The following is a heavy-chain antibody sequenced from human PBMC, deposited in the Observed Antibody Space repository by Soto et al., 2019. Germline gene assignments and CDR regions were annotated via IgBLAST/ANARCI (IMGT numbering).Heavy chain of an antibody. D-gene: IGHD3-9*01. J-gene: IGHJ3*02. CDR1: GLTFSNYA. CDR2: ISGSGGST. CDR3: AKGDILTGYVNDAFDI. V-gene: IGHV3-23*01. Sequence: PGGSLRLSCAASGLTFSNYAMSWVRQAPGKGLEWVSAISGSGGSTYYADSVKGRFTISRDNSKNTLYLQMNSLRAEDTAVYYCAKGDILTGYVNDAFDIWGKGTMVTVS.